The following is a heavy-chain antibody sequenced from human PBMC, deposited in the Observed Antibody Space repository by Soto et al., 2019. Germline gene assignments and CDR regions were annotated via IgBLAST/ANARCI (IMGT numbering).Heavy chain of an antibody. Sequence: SETLSLTCAVSGGSITSINWWSLVRRPPGKGLEWIGYIYYSGSTYYNPSLKSRVTISVDTSKNQFSLKLSSVTAADTAVYYCARHKHCSMTSCYTEYHYGLDVRGQGTPVTVSS. CDR2: IYYSGST. CDR3: ARHKHCSMTSCYTEYHYGLDV. V-gene: IGHV4-4*02. CDR1: GGSITSINW. D-gene: IGHD2-2*02. J-gene: IGHJ6*02.